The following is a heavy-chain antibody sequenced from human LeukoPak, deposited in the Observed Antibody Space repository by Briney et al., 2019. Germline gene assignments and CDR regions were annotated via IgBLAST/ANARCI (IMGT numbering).Heavy chain of an antibody. Sequence: GGSLRLSCAASGFTFSSYSMHWVRQAPGKGLGWVALISDDGSNEQFADSVKGRFTVSRDSSKNTVYLQMNSLRAEDTAMYYCARDHQVSYFDLWGQGTLVTVSS. J-gene: IGHJ4*02. V-gene: IGHV3-30*04. CDR3: ARDHQVSYFDL. CDR2: ISDDGSNE. D-gene: IGHD6-6*01. CDR1: GFTFSSYS.